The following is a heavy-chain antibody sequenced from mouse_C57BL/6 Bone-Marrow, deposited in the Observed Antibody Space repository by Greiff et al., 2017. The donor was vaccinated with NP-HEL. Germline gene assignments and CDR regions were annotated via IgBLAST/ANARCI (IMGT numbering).Heavy chain of an antibody. CDR1: GYTFTSYG. D-gene: IGHD1-1*01. Sequence: QVQLQQSGAELARPGASVKLSCKASGYTFTSYGIRWVKQRTGQGLEWIGEIYPRSGNTYYNEKFKGKATLTADKSSSTAYMELRSLTSEDSAVYFCARADYYGSGYGFAYWGQGTLVTVSA. CDR3: ARADYYGSGYGFAY. CDR2: IYPRSGNT. V-gene: IGHV1-81*01. J-gene: IGHJ3*01.